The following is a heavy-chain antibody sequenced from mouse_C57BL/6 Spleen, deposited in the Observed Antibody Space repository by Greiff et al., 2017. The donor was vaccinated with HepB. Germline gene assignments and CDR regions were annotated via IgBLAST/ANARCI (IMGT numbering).Heavy chain of an antibody. V-gene: IGHV7-3*01. J-gene: IGHJ1*03. CDR2: IRNKANGYTT. D-gene: IGHD1-1*01. Sequence: DVKLVESGGGLVQPGGSLSLSCAASGFTFTDYYMSWVRQPPGKALEWLGFIRNKANGYTTEYSASVKGRFTISRDNSQSILYLQMNALRAEDSATYYCARYKDSHYYGSSYGYWYFDVWGTGTTVTVSS. CDR1: GFTFTDYY. CDR3: ARYKDSHYYGSSYGYWYFDV.